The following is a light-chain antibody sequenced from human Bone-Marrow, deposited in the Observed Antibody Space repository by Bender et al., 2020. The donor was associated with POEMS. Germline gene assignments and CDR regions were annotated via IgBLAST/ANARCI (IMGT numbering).Light chain of an antibody. CDR1: SGSVSTSSY. CDR3: VLYMGSGIRV. V-gene: IGLV8-61*01. J-gene: IGLJ2*01. Sequence: QTVVTQEPSFSVSPGGTVTLTCGLSSGSVSTSSYPSWYQQTPGQAPRTLIHGTNTRSSGVPDRFSGSIVGNKAALTIAGAQADDESDYYCVLYMGSGIRVFGGGTKLTVL. CDR2: GTN.